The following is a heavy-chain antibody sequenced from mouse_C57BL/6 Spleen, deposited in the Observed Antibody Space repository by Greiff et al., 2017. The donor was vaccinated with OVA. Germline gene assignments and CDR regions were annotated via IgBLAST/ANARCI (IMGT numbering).Heavy chain of an antibody. CDR3: ATSGSSFYYAMDY. D-gene: IGHD1-1*01. Sequence: QVHVKQSGPELVKPGASVKLSCKASGYTFTSYDINWVKQRPGQGLEWIGWIYPRDGSTKYNEKFKGKATLTVDTSSSTAYMELHSLTSEDSAVYFCATSGSSFYYAMDYWGQGTSVTVSS. CDR2: IYPRDGST. CDR1: GYTFTSYD. J-gene: IGHJ4*01. V-gene: IGHV1-85*01.